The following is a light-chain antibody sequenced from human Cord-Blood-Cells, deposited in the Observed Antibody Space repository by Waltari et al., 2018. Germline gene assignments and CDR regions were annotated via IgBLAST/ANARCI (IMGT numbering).Light chain of an antibody. J-gene: IGLJ3*02. CDR3: QAWDSSTGV. V-gene: IGLV3-1*01. Sequence: SYELTQPPSVSVSPGQTASITCSGDKWGDKYACWYQQKPGQSPVLVIYQDSKRPSGIPVRFXGSXXXXXXTLTISGTQAMDEADYYCQAWDSSTGVFGGGTKLTVL. CDR1: KWGDKY. CDR2: QDS.